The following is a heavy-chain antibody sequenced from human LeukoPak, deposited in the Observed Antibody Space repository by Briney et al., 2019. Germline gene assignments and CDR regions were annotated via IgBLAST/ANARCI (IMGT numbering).Heavy chain of an antibody. Sequence: GGSLRLSCAASGFTFSSYGMHWVRQAPGKGLEWVAVISYDGSNKYYADSVKGRFTISRDNSKNTLYLQMNSLRAEDTAVYYCARDLYYDSSGHGYYLPFFDYWGQGTLVTVSS. CDR1: GFTFSSYG. CDR3: ARDLYYDSSGHGYYLPFFDY. CDR2: ISYDGSNK. J-gene: IGHJ4*02. D-gene: IGHD3-22*01. V-gene: IGHV3-30*03.